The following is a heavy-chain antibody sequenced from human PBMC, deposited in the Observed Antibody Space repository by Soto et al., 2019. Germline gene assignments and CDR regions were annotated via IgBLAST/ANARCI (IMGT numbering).Heavy chain of an antibody. CDR3: ARDFDSYDSSGYDTNWFDP. CDR1: GYTFTSYG. Sequence: GASVKVSCKASGYTFTSYGISWVRQAPGQGLEWMGWISAYNGNTNYAQKLQGRVTMTTDTSTSTAYMELRSLRSDDTAVYYCARDFDSYDSSGYDTNWFDPWGQGTLVTVSS. CDR2: ISAYNGNT. J-gene: IGHJ5*02. D-gene: IGHD3-22*01. V-gene: IGHV1-18*01.